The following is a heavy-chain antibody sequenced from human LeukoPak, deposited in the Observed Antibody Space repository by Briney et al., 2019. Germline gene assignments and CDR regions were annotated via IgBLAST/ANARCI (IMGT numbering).Heavy chain of an antibody. D-gene: IGHD6-13*01. CDR3: ARDGIAAAGTIDSYYYYGMDV. CDR1: GFTFSSYW. CDR2: INSDGSST. J-gene: IGHJ6*02. V-gene: IGHV3-74*01. Sequence: GGSLRLSCAASGFTFSSYWMHWVRQAPGKGLVWVSRINSDGSSTSYADSVKGRFTISRDNAKNTLYLQMNSLRAEDTAVYYCARDGIAAAGTIDSYYYYGMDVWGQGTTVTVSS.